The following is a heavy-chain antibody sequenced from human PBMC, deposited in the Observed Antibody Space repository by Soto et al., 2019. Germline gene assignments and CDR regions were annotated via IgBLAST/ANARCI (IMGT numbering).Heavy chain of an antibody. V-gene: IGHV3-48*02. Sequence: PGGSLRLSCVASGFTFSSYSMNWVRQAPGKGLEWVSYISSSSSTIYYADSVKGRFTISRDNAKNSLYLQMNSLRDEDTAVYYCARESSSYNWFDPWGQGTLVTVSS. D-gene: IGHD6-13*01. CDR1: GFTFSSYS. CDR2: ISSSSSTI. CDR3: ARESSSYNWFDP. J-gene: IGHJ5*02.